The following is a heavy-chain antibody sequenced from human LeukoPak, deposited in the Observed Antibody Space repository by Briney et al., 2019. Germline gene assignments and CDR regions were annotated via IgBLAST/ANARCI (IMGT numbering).Heavy chain of an antibody. CDR3: ARGLDTYKSGVD. D-gene: IGHD3-3*01. J-gene: IGHJ4*02. Sequence: SETLSLTCAVYGWTFSGFYCTWIRQPPGKGLEWIGEIHPSGSTNYNPSLMSRVTLSLDTSKNQFSLRLSSVTAADTAVYFCARGLDTYKSGVDWGQGTLVTVSS. CDR1: GWTFSGFY. V-gene: IGHV4-34*01. CDR2: IHPSGST.